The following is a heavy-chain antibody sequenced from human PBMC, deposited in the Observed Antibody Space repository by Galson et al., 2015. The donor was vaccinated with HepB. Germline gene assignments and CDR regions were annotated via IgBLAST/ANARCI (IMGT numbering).Heavy chain of an antibody. V-gene: IGHV3-7*03. Sequence: SLRLSCAASGFTFSSYWMSWVRQAPGKGLEWVANIKQDGSEKYYVDSVKGRFTISRDNAKNSLYLQMNSLRAEDTAVYYCVKDGCSGGSCYRHFDYWGQGALVTVSS. CDR3: VKDGCSGGSCYRHFDY. CDR1: GFTFSSYW. J-gene: IGHJ4*02. D-gene: IGHD2-15*01. CDR2: IKQDGSEK.